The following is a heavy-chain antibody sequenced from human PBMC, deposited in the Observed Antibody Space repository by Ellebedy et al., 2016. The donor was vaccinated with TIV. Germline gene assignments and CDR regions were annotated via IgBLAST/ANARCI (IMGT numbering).Heavy chain of an antibody. D-gene: IGHD5-18*01. J-gene: IGHJ4*02. CDR3: AGHGDRAMTH. CDR1: GFSFSNYA. V-gene: IGHV3-23*01. Sequence: PGGSLRLSCGASGFSFSNYAMNWVRQAPGQGLEWFAAISGSGDSTTYADCVKGRFTISRDKSKNTMYLQMNSLRAEDTAVYYCAGHGDRAMTHWGQGTLVTVSS. CDR2: ISGSGDST.